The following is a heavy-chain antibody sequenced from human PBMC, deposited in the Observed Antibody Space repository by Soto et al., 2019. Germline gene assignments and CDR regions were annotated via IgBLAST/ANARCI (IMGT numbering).Heavy chain of an antibody. Sequence: QVQLVQSGAEVKKPGASVKVSCKASGYTFTSYGIRWVRQAPGQGLEWMGWISAYNGNTNYAQKLQGRVTITTDTSTSTAYMELRSLRSDDKAVYYCARETREDFWGGSDYGMGVWGQGTKVTVSS. D-gene: IGHD3-3*01. V-gene: IGHV1-18*01. CDR3: ARETREDFWGGSDYGMGV. CDR2: ISAYNGNT. J-gene: IGHJ6*01. CDR1: GYTFTSYG.